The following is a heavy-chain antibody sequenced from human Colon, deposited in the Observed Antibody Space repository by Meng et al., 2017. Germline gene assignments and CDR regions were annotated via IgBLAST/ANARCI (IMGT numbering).Heavy chain of an antibody. CDR1: GFIFGKFA. D-gene: IGHD3-16*01. CDR2: IVGDGSVT. V-gene: IGHV3-23*03. Sequence: EEQLLESGGDLLQPGGSLRLSCAASGFIFGKFAMSWVRQAPGKGLEWVSSIVGDGSVTYYADSVKGRFSVSRDNSRKTLYLQMDSLRADETAIYYCAKNSYDYKGWFDPWGQGTLVTVSS. CDR3: AKNSYDYKGWFDP. J-gene: IGHJ5*02.